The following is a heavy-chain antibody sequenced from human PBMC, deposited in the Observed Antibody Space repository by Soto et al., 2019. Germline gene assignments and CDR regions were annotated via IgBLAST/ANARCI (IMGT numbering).Heavy chain of an antibody. CDR1: GFTFSTYW. Sequence: GGSLRLSCAASGFTFSTYWMHWVRQAPGKGLVWVSRIKGDESVISYADSVKGRFTISRDNAKNSLSLQMNSLRVEDTAVYYCARSRGXTYGFDYWGQGTLVTSPQ. CDR2: IKGDESVI. V-gene: IGHV3-74*01. CDR3: ARSRGXTYGFDY. D-gene: IGHD5-18*01. J-gene: IGHJ4*02.